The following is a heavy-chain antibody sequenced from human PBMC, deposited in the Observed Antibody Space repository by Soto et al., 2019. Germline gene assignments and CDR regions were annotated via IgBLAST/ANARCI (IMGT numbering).Heavy chain of an antibody. CDR2: ISGSGGST. D-gene: IGHD4-4*01. CDR3: AKEMEATVTTDCVDY. V-gene: IGHV3-23*01. J-gene: IGHJ4*02. Sequence: GGSLRLSCAASGFTFSSYAMSWVRQAPGKGLEWVSAISGSGGSTYYADSVKGRFTISIDNSKNTLYLQMNSLRAEDTAVYYCAKEMEATVTTDCVDYWGQGTLVTVSS. CDR1: GFTFSSYA.